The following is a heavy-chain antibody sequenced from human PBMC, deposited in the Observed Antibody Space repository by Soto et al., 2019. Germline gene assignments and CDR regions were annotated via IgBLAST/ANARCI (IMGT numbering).Heavy chain of an antibody. V-gene: IGHV1-18*04. J-gene: IGHJ4*02. D-gene: IGHD1-26*01. CDR1: GYPFTSYG. CDR3: ARQYSGAYYIY. CDR2: INIYNGDT. Sequence: ASVKVSCKASGYPFTSYGINWVRQAPGQGLEWMGWINIYNGDTNYAEKVQGRVTMSTDTSKATVYMELRSLSSDDTAVYYCARQYSGAYYIYWGQGTLVNVYS.